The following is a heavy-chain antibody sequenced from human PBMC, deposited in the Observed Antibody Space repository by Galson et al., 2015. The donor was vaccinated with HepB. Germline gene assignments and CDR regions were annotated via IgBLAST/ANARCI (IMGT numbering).Heavy chain of an antibody. D-gene: IGHD2-21*02. Sequence: ETLSLTCAVYGGSFSGYYWSWIRQHPGKGLEWIGYIYYSGSTYYNPSLKSRVTISVDTSKNQFSLKLSSVTAADTAVYYCARERGDGMTPLPYYYYMDVWGKGTTVTVSS. V-gene: IGHV4-34*01. CDR2: IYYSGST. CDR3: ARERGDGMTPLPYYYYMDV. J-gene: IGHJ6*03. CDR1: GGSFSGYY.